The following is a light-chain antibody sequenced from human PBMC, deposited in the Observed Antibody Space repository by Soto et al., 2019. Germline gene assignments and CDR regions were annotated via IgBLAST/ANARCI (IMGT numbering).Light chain of an antibody. Sequence: ESVLTQSPGTLSLSPGESATLSCRASQSVSSSYLGWYQQKPGQAPRLLIYAASSRATGIPDRFSGSGAWINIPLTISRLEPEDFAVYYCQQYGSSPITFGQGTRLEIK. V-gene: IGKV3-20*01. J-gene: IGKJ5*01. CDR1: QSVSSSY. CDR3: QQYGSSPIT. CDR2: AAS.